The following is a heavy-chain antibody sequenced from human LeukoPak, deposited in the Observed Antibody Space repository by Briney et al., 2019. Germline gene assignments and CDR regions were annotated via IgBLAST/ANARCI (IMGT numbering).Heavy chain of an antibody. Sequence: GGSLRLSCAASGFTFSDYYMSWIRQAPGKGLEWVSYISSSGSTIYYADSVKGRFTISRDNAKNSLYLQMNSLRAEDMAVYYCARVYGDPLYYGMDVWGQGTTVTVSS. J-gene: IGHJ6*02. CDR2: ISSSGSTI. CDR3: ARVYGDPLYYGMDV. D-gene: IGHD4-17*01. V-gene: IGHV3-11*01. CDR1: GFTFSDYY.